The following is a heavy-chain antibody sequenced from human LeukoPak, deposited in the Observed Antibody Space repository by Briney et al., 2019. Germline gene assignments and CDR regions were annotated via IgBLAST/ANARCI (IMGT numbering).Heavy chain of an antibody. CDR1: GFTFSNYA. J-gene: IGHJ4*02. CDR2: ITGSGGNT. Sequence: GASLSLSCAASGFTFSNYAMSWVRQAPGKGLEWVSAITGSGGNTYYADSVKGRFTISRDNSKNTVFLQMNSLRAEDTAVYYCAKWGDYDVLTGYYVSDYWGQGTLVTVSS. D-gene: IGHD3-9*01. CDR3: AKWGDYDVLTGYYVSDY. V-gene: IGHV3-23*01.